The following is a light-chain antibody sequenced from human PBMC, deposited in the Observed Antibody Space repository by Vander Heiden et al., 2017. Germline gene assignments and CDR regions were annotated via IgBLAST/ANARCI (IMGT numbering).Light chain of an antibody. CDR3: QVWDSSSNHVV. J-gene: IGLJ2*01. V-gene: IGLV3-21*02. CDR2: DDN. CDR1: NIGIKS. Sequence: SYVLTQPPSVSVAPGQPARITCGGNNIGIKSVHWYQQEPGQAPVLVVYDDNDRPSGIPERFSGSNSGNTATLTISRVEAGDEADYYCQVWDSSSNHVVFGGGTKLTVL.